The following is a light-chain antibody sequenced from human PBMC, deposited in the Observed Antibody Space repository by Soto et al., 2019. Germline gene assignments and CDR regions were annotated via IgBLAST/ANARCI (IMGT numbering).Light chain of an antibody. CDR1: QSISNW. J-gene: IGKJ1*01. V-gene: IGKV1-5*01. CDR2: DSS. Sequence: DIQMNKSQSTLSASIVQLFLINCRASQSISNWLAWYQPKPGKDPTLLISDSSSLERGVPSRFTGSGSGTEFTLTISSLQPEEFGTYYCKQYNSYRTVGHGNTVAI. CDR3: KQYNSYRT.